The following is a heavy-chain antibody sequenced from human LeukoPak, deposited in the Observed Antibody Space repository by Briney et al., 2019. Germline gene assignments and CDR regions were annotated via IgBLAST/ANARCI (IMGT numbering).Heavy chain of an antibody. CDR3: ARRVTSSGWYRDDY. D-gene: IGHD6-19*01. CDR1: GDSISSYS. V-gene: IGHV4-59*08. CDR2: IYYSGST. Sequence: KPSETLSLTCTVSGDSISSYSWSWIRQPPGKGLEWIGYIYYSGSTSYNPSLVSRVTISVDTSKNQFSLKLSSVTAADTAVYYCARRVTSSGWYRDDYWGQGTLVTVSS. J-gene: IGHJ4*02.